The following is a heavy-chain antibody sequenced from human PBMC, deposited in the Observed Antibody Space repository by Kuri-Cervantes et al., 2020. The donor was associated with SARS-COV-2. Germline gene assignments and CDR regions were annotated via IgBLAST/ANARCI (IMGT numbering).Heavy chain of an antibody. V-gene: IGHV1-24*01. Sequence: ASVKVSCKASGYTFTSYYMHWVRQAPGKGLEWMGGFDPEDGETIYAQKFQGRVTMTEDTSTDTAYMELSSLRSEDTAVYYCATSPVVVVGGWFDPWGQGTLVTVSS. CDR2: FDPEDGET. CDR3: ATSPVVVVGGWFDP. J-gene: IGHJ5*02. CDR1: GYTFTSYY. D-gene: IGHD2-15*01.